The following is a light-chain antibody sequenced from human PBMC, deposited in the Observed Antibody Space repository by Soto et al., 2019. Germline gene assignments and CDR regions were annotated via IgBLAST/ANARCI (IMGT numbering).Light chain of an antibody. CDR1: QSRGSNF. CDR2: ASS. Sequence: EIVLTQSPATLSVSPGDRATLSCKTSQSRGSNFLAWYQHKPGQAPRLLIYASSNRATGIPDRFSGSASGTDSTLTINRLEPEDFAVYYCQLYGISPHFGQGTRLEIK. V-gene: IGKV3-20*01. J-gene: IGKJ5*01. CDR3: QLYGISPH.